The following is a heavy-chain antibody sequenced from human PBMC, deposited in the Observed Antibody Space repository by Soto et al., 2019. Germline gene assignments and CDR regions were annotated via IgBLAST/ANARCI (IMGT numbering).Heavy chain of an antibody. V-gene: IGHV3-21*01. CDR1: GFTFSSYS. Sequence: EVQLVESGGGLVKPGGSLRLSCAASGFTFSSYSMNWVRQAPGQGLEWVSSISSSSSYIYYADSVKGRFTISRDNAKNSLYLQMKSRRAEDTAVYYCARCEEWGQWELLQGFDYWGQGTLVTVSS. CDR2: ISSSSSYI. CDR3: ARCEEWGQWELLQGFDY. D-gene: IGHD1-26*01. J-gene: IGHJ4*02.